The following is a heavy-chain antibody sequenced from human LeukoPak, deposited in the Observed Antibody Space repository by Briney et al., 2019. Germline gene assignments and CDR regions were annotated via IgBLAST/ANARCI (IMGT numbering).Heavy chain of an antibody. D-gene: IGHD3-22*01. Sequence: GSSVKVSCKASGGTFSSYAISWVRQAPGQGLEWMGRIIPIFGTANYAQKFQGRVTITTDESTSTAYMELSSLRSEDTAVYYCARHHASTYYYDSSGLSWFDPWGQGTLVTVSS. J-gene: IGHJ5*02. CDR1: GGTFSSYA. CDR2: IIPIFGTA. CDR3: ARHHASTYYYDSSGLSWFDP. V-gene: IGHV1-69*05.